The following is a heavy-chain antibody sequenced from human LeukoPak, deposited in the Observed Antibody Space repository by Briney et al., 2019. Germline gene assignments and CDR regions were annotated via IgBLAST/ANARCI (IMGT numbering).Heavy chain of an antibody. CDR2: FSNSGDYI. CDR3: AREMYAGWYFAFDI. D-gene: IGHD6-19*01. V-gene: IGHV3-21*01. J-gene: IGHJ3*02. CDR1: GFTFSSFT. Sequence: RAGGSLRLSCTVSGFTFSSFTMNWVRQGPGKGLEWVASFSNSGDYISYADSLKGRFTISRDNAKNSLFLQMSSLRAEDTAVYYCAREMYAGWYFAFDIWGQGTMVTVSS.